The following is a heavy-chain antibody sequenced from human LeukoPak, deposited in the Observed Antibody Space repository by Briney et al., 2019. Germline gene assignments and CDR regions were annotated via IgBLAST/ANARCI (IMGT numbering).Heavy chain of an antibody. CDR2: ILYDGSKK. J-gene: IGHJ4*02. CDR1: GFTFSSYG. Sequence: GGSLRLSCAASGFTFSSYGMHWVRQAPGKGLEWVAFILYDGSKKYYADSVKGRFTISRDNSKNTLYLQMDSLRAEDTAVYYCAKGLYYYDSSGYPNWGQGTLVTVSS. V-gene: IGHV3-30*02. CDR3: AKGLYYYDSSGYPN. D-gene: IGHD3-22*01.